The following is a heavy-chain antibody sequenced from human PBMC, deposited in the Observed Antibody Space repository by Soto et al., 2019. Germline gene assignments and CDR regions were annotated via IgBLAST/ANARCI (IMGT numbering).Heavy chain of an antibody. J-gene: IGHJ6*03. Sequence: QVQLQESGPGLVKPSETLSLTCTISGGSIRETGLYWGWIRQSPGKGLEWIGSFFFWGRTHYNPSLQSRVSISIDASKNQFSLNVISVTAADTGVYYCARSLMDVWGKGTTVTVSS. CDR1: GGSIRETGLY. CDR3: ARSLMDV. V-gene: IGHV4-39*01. CDR2: FFFWGRT.